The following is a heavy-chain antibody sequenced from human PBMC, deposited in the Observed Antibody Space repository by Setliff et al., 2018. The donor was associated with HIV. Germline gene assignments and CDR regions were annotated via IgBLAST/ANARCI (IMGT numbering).Heavy chain of an antibody. CDR3: ARDAPTVYANGWFDP. J-gene: IGHJ5*02. V-gene: IGHV4-59*11. D-gene: IGHD2-8*01. CDR2: IYYSGST. Sequence: SETLSLTCTVSGGSISSHYWSWIRQPPGKGLEWIGSIYYSGSTNYNPSLKSRVTISVDTSKNQFSLKLSSVTAADTAVYYCARDAPTVYANGWFDPWGQG. CDR1: GGSISSHY.